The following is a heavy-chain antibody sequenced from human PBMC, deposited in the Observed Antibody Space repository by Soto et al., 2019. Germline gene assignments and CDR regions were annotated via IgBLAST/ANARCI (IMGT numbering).Heavy chain of an antibody. CDR2: IYHSGGT. V-gene: IGHV4-30-2*06. J-gene: IGHJ5*02. Sequence: PSETLSLTCAVSGGSISSGGYSWSWIRQSPGKGLEWIGYIYHSGGTYYNPSLKSRVTISVDRSKNQFSLKLSSVTAADTAVYYCARSTYYYDSSGYYFSWFDPWGQGTLVTVSS. D-gene: IGHD3-22*01. CDR1: GGSISSGGYS. CDR3: ARSTYYYDSSGYYFSWFDP.